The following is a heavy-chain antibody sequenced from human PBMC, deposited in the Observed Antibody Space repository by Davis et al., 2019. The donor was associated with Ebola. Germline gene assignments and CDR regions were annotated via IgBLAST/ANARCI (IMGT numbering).Heavy chain of an antibody. CDR3: AREGGSYGVVDY. V-gene: IGHV1-46*01. J-gene: IGHJ4*02. CDR2: INPSGGST. D-gene: IGHD1-26*01. CDR1: GYTFTSYY. Sequence: GESLKISCKGSGYTFTSYYMHWVRQAPGQGLEWMGIINPSGGSTSYAQKFQGRVTMTRDTSTSTVYMELSSLRSEDTAVYYCAREGGSYGVVDYWGQGTLVTVSS.